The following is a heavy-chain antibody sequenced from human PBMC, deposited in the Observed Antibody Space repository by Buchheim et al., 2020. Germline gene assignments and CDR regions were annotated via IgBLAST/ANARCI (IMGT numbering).Heavy chain of an antibody. CDR2: ISNSGGST. CDR3: AKGSQTASGILDY. CDR1: GFNFNGYA. D-gene: IGHD6-13*01. Sequence: EVQLLESGGGLVQPGGSLRLSCAASGFNFNGYAMSWVRQAPGKGLEWVSTISNSGGSTYYADSAKGRFTISRDNSKNTLYLQLNSLRVEDTALYYCAKGSQTASGILDYWGQGTL. J-gene: IGHJ4*02. V-gene: IGHV3-23*01.